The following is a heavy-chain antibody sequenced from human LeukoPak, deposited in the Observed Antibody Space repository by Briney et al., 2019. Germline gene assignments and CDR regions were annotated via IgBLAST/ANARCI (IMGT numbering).Heavy chain of an antibody. CDR1: GGSFSGYY. CDR2: INHSGST. J-gene: IGHJ4*02. D-gene: IGHD6-13*01. Sequence: PSETLSLTCAVYGGSFSGYYWSWIRQPPGKGLEWIGEINHSGSTNYNPSLKSRVTISVDTSKNQFSLKLSSVTAADTAVYYCARSRIAARSADYWGQGTLVTVSS. CDR3: ARSRIAARSADY. V-gene: IGHV4-34*01.